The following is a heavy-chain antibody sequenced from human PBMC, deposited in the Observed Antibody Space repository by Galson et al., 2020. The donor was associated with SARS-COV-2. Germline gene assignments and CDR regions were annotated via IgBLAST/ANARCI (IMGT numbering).Heavy chain of an antibody. CDR3: RDCSNTRCSRT. D-gene: IGHD2-2*01. CDR2: ISGSGDST. J-gene: IGHJ5*02. V-gene: IGHV3-23*01. Sequence: GESLKISCAASGITFRNYDISWVRQAPGKGLEWLPDISGSGDSTYYADSVKGRFTISRDNSKNTLYLQMNSLRAEDTALYFCRDCSNTRCSRTWGQGTLVTVSS. CDR1: GITFRNYD.